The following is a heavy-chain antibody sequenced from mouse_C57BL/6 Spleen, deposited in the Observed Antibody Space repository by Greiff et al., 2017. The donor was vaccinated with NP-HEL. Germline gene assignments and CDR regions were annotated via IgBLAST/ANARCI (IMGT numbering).Heavy chain of an antibody. CDR1: GYSITSGYY. CDR3: ARDPHSTGDY. V-gene: IGHV3-6*01. CDR2: ISYDGSN. Sequence: EVKLMESGPGLVKPSQSLSLTCSVTGYSITSGYYWNWIRQFPGNKLEWMGYISYDGSNNYNPSLKNRISITRDTSKNQFFLKLNSVTTEDTATYYCARDPHSTGDYWGQGTTLTVSS. D-gene: IGHD1-2*01. J-gene: IGHJ2*01.